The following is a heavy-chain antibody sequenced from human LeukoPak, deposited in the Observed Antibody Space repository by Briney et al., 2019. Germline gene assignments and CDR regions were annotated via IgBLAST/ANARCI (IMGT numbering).Heavy chain of an antibody. CDR2: IYYSGST. CDR1: GGSISSYY. V-gene: IGHV4-59*01. J-gene: IGHJ6*03. Sequence: SETLSLTCTVSGGSISSYYWTWIRQPPGKGLEWIGYIYYSGSTDYNPSLKSRVTISVDTSKNQFSLKLSSVTAADTAVYYCARCGYSYGGGYYYYYMDVWGKGTTVTVSS. CDR3: ARCGYSYGGGYYYYYMDV. D-gene: IGHD5-18*01.